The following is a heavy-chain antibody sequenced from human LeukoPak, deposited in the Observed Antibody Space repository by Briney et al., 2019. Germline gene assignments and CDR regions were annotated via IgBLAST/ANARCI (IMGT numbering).Heavy chain of an antibody. CDR2: INWDGGNT. CDR1: GFTFDGYT. J-gene: IGHJ4*02. Sequence: GESLRLSCAASGFTFDGYTMHWVRQAPGQGLEWVSVINWDGGNTFYADSVKGRFTISRDNSKNSLYLHMNSLRTEDTDLYYCIKDRYCRSINCYSYFDSWGQGTLVTVSS. D-gene: IGHD2-2*01. CDR3: IKDRYCRSINCYSYFDS. V-gene: IGHV3-43*01.